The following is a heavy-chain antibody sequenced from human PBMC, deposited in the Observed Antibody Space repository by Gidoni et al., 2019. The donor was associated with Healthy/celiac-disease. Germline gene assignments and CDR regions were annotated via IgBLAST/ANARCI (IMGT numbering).Heavy chain of an antibody. Sequence: QVQLVQSGAEVKKPGASVKVSCKASGYTFTSSDINWVRQATGQGLEWMGWMNPNIGNTGYAQKFQGRVTMTRNTSISTAYMELSSLRSEDTAVYYCARGRGYYYDSSGYYYLDYWGQGTLVTVSS. V-gene: IGHV1-8*01. CDR1: GYTFTSSD. CDR3: ARGRGYYYDSSGYYYLDY. D-gene: IGHD3-22*01. CDR2: MNPNIGNT. J-gene: IGHJ4*02.